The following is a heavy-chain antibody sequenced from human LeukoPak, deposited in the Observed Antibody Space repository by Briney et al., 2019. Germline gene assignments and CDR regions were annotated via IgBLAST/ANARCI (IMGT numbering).Heavy chain of an antibody. V-gene: IGHV3-48*03. CDR1: GFIFSNYE. CDR3: ATKVAGTSHFSY. J-gene: IGHJ4*02. D-gene: IGHD6-19*01. Sequence: GGSLRLSCAASGFIFSNYEMNWVHQAPGKGLEWVSYISSSGSAIYYADSVKGRFTISRDNAKNSLYLQMNSLRAEDTAVYYCATKVAGTSHFSYWGQGTLVTVSS. CDR2: ISSSGSAI.